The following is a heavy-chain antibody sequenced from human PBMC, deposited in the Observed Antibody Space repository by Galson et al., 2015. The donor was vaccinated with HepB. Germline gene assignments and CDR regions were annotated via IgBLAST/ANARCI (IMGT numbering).Heavy chain of an antibody. Sequence: CAISGDSVSNNSAAWNWIRQSPSRGLEWLGRTYYRSKWYHDYAVSVRSRITINPDTSKNQFSLQLNSVTPEDTAVYYCARLYYDSSGNALFDYWGQGTLVTVSS. J-gene: IGHJ4*02. CDR2: TYYRSKWYH. CDR3: ARLYYDSSGNALFDY. CDR1: GDSVSNNSAA. D-gene: IGHD3-22*01. V-gene: IGHV6-1*01.